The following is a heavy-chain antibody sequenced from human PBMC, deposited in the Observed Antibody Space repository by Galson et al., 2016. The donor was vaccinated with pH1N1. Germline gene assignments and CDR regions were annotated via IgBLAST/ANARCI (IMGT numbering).Heavy chain of an antibody. J-gene: IGHJ3*01. Sequence: SLRLSCAAAGFTFGHYGMHWVRQVPGKGLEWVSGINWNSKTRAYGDPARGRFTISRDNAKNSLYLQMNSLRPEDTALYYCVTDSGDGDRNLVPHDAFDVWGQGTMVTVSS. CDR1: GFTFGHYG. D-gene: IGHD4-17*01. CDR3: VTDSGDGDRNLVPHDAFDV. CDR2: INWNSKTR. V-gene: IGHV3-9*01.